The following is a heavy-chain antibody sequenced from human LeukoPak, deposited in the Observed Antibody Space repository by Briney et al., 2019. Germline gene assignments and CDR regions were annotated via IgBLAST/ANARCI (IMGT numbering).Heavy chain of an antibody. Sequence: SSETLSLTCTVSGGSISSSSYYWGWIRQPPGKGLEWIGSIYYSGSTYYNPSLKSRVTISVDTSKNQFSLKLSSVTAADTAVYYCARDLITMNAFDIWGQGTMVTVSS. V-gene: IGHV4-39*07. CDR2: IYYSGST. CDR1: GGSISSSSYY. J-gene: IGHJ3*02. CDR3: ARDLITMNAFDI. D-gene: IGHD3-22*01.